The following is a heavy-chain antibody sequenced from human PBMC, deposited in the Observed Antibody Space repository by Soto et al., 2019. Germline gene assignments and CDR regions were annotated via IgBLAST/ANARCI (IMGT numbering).Heavy chain of an antibody. CDR1: GGTFNTFA. V-gene: IGHV1-69*06. J-gene: IGHJ4*02. CDR3: ARDAKRYFDS. Sequence: QVQLVQSGAEVKKPGSSVNVSCKASGGTFNTFAISWVRQAPGQGLEYLGGIVPILGPAFYAQRFQGRVTITADKSTNTAYLELPSLSSEDTAVYYCARDAKRYFDSWGQGTQVTVSS. CDR2: IVPILGPA.